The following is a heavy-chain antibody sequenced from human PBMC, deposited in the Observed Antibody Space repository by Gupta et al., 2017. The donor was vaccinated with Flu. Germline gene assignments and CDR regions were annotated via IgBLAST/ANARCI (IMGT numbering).Heavy chain of an antibody. J-gene: IGHJ6*02. V-gene: IGHV3-30*18. Sequence: VRQAPGKGLEWVSVISYNGINKNYVDSVKGRFTIFRDTSKNIVYMQMNNLKTEDTAVYYCAKDRLRRSSGYGMDVWGQGTTVAVSS. D-gene: IGHD3-22*01. CDR2: ISYNGINK. CDR3: AKDRLRRSSGYGMDV.